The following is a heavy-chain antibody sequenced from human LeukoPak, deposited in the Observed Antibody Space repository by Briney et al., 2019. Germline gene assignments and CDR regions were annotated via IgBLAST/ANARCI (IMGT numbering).Heavy chain of an antibody. J-gene: IGHJ6*02. Sequence: QPGRSLILSCAASGFTFNSYGMHWVRQAPGKGLEWGAGISYDGSNKYYADSVKGQFTISRDNSKNTLYLQMNSLRAEDTAVYYCAKDLNSGGYDPGSGWYLALSGMDVWGQGTTVTVSS. CDR3: AKDLNSGGYDPGSGWYLALSGMDV. CDR1: GFTFNSYG. CDR2: ISYDGSNK. D-gene: IGHD6-19*01. V-gene: IGHV3-30*18.